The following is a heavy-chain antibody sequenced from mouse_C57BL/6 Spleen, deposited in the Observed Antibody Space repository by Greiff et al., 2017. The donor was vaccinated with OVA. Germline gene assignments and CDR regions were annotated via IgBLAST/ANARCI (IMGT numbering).Heavy chain of an antibody. V-gene: IGHV1-53*01. CDR3: ARGTAQAHYFDY. D-gene: IGHD3-1*01. CDR1: GYTFTSYW. Sequence: QVQLKQPGTELVKPGASVKLSCKASGYTFTSYWMHWVKQRPGQGLEWIGNINPSNGGTNYNEKFKSKATLTVDKSSSTAYMQLSSLTSEDSAVYYCARGTAQAHYFDYWGQGTTLTVSS. CDR2: INPSNGGT. J-gene: IGHJ2*01.